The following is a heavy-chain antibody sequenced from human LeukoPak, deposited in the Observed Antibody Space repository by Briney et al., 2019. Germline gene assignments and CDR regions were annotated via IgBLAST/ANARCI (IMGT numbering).Heavy chain of an antibody. V-gene: IGHV1-69*04. D-gene: IGHD3-16*01. CDR3: ARDVPLGGGNWFDP. CDR1: VGTXSSXX. CDR2: IIPXLGIA. J-gene: IGHJ5*02. Sequence: GASVKVSCKASVGTXSSXXXSXXXXXXGXGXXGXXSIIPXLGIANYAQKFQGSVTITAAKSTSTAYMELSSLRSEDTAVYSCARDVPLGGGNWFDPWGQGTLVTVSS.